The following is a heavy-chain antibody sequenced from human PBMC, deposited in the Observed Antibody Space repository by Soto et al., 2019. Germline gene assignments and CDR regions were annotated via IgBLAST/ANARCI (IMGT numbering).Heavy chain of an antibody. CDR2: IGESGTPT. D-gene: IGHD2-2*01. Sequence: EGQLLESGGCLVQPGGSLRLSCAASGFTFSSYAMKWVRQAPGKGLEWVSLIGESGTPTYYADSVKGRFTISRDNSGNTLFLEMYSLRAEDTAVYYCARYIPGVRYYGMDVWGQGTTVTVSS. V-gene: IGHV3-23*01. CDR1: GFTFSSYA. CDR3: ARYIPGVRYYGMDV. J-gene: IGHJ6*02.